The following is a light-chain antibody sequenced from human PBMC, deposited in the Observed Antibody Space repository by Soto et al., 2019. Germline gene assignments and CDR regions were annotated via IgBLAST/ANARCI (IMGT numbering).Light chain of an antibody. CDR1: SSDVGGYNY. J-gene: IGLJ2*01. Sequence: QSVLTQPASVSGSAGQSITISCTGTSSDVGGYNYVSWYQQHPGKAPKLMIYEVSNRPSGVSNRFSGSKSGNTASLTISGLQAEDEADYYCSSYTSSSTRVVFGGGTKVTVL. CDR2: EVS. CDR3: SSYTSSSTRVV. V-gene: IGLV2-14*01.